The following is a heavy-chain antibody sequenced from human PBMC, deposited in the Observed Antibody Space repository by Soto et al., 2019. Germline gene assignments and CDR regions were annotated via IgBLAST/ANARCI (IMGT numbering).Heavy chain of an antibody. D-gene: IGHD3-16*01. CDR3: ARGWGLVS. V-gene: IGHV1-69*01. Sequence: QMEQSGAEVRKPGSSVKVSCKPSGGSLTSYPMAWVRQAPGQGFEWMGGIIPIHGTTEYAQKFQGRVTITADESTNRATLQLPGLTSEDTAVYYCARGWGLVSWGQGTLVTVSS. CDR1: GGSLTSYP. J-gene: IGHJ4*02. CDR2: IIPIHGTT.